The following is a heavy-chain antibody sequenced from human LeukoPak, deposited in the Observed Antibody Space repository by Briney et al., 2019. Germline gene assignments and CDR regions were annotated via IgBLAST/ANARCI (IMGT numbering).Heavy chain of an antibody. CDR3: AINYDFWSGYCDY. CDR2: MNPNSGNT. V-gene: IGHV1-8*03. CDR1: GYTFTSYD. Sequence: ASVKVSCKASGYTFTSYDINWVRQATGQGLEWMGWMNPNSGNTGYAQEFQGRVTITRNTSISTAYMELSSLRSEDTAVYYCAINYDFWSGYCDYWGQGTLVTVSS. J-gene: IGHJ4*02. D-gene: IGHD3-3*01.